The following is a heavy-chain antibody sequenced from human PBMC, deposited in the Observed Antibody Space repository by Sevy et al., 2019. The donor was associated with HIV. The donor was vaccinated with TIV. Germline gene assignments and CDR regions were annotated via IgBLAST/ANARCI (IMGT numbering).Heavy chain of an antibody. CDR2: IIPIFGTP. D-gene: IGHD7-27*01. J-gene: IGHJ3*02. CDR3: AREGGVATTGDHDAFDI. V-gene: IGHV1-69*13. Sequence: ASVKVSGKASGDTFSTYGLSWVRQAPGQGLEWMGGIIPIFGTPNYAQKFQGRGTITGDESAGTAYMELSGLGSEDTALYYCAREGGVATTGDHDAFDIWGHGTLVTVSS. CDR1: GDTFSTYG.